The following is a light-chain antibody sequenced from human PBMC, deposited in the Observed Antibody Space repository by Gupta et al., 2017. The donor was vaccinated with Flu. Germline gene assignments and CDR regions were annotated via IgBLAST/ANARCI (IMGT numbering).Light chain of an antibody. Sequence: VGDRVTITCRASQSISNWLAWYQQKPGKVPKLLIYQASSLEGGVPSRFSGSGSGTEFTLTISSLQPDDVATYYCQRYDSLWTFGQGTRVEIK. CDR1: QSISNW. J-gene: IGKJ1*01. CDR3: QRYDSLWT. V-gene: IGKV1-5*03. CDR2: QAS.